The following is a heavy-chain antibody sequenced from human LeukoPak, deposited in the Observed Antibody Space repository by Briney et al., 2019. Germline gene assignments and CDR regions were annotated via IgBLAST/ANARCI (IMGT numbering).Heavy chain of an antibody. CDR3: ARLDYGGNPSY. D-gene: IGHD4-23*01. CDR1: GGSISNYY. V-gene: IGHV4-59*08. J-gene: IGHJ4*02. Sequence: SETLSLTCAVSGGSISNYYWTWIRQPPGKGLEWIGTIYHSGNTYYNPSLKSRVNISVDTSKNQFSLKLSSVTAADTAVYYCARLDYGGNPSYWGQGTLVTVSS. CDR2: IYHSGNT.